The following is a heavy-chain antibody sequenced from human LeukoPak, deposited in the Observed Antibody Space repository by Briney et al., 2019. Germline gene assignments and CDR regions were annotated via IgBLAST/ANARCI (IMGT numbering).Heavy chain of an antibody. CDR1: GYSFTHYG. J-gene: IGHJ4*02. Sequence: GASVKVSCKTLGYSFTHYGISWLRQAPGQGLQWMGIINPSGGSTSYAQKFQGRVTMTRDTSTSTVYMELSSLRSEDTAVYYCARDGYGSYYFLGYWGQGTLVTVSS. CDR2: INPSGGST. D-gene: IGHD1-26*01. V-gene: IGHV1-46*01. CDR3: ARDGYGSYYFLGY.